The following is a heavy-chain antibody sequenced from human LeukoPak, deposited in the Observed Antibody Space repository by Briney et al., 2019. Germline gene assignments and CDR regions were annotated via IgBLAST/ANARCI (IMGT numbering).Heavy chain of an antibody. V-gene: IGHV1-24*01. Sequence: GASVKVSCTVSGYTLTELSMHWVRQAPGKGLEWMGGFDPEDGETIYAQKFQGRVTMTEDTSTDTAYMELSSLRSEDTAVYYCATARVNSVGNVWFDPWGQGTLVTVSS. CDR1: GYTLTELS. D-gene: IGHD3-10*01. J-gene: IGHJ5*02. CDR2: FDPEDGET. CDR3: ATARVNSVGNVWFDP.